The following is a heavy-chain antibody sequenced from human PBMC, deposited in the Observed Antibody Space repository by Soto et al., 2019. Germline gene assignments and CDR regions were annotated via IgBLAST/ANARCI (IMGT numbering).Heavy chain of an antibody. CDR2: IYHSGST. V-gene: IGHV4-39*07. Sequence: PSETLSLTCTVSGGSISSSSYYWGWIRQPPGKGLEWIGEIYHSGSTYYNPSLKSRVTISVDKSKNQFSLKLSSVTAADTAVYYCARSEGTTAFDIWGQGTMVTVSS. J-gene: IGHJ3*02. D-gene: IGHD1-1*01. CDR3: ARSEGTTAFDI. CDR1: GGSISSSSYY.